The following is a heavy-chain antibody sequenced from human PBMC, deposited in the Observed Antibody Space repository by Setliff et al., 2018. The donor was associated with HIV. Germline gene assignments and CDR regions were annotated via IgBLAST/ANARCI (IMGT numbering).Heavy chain of an antibody. CDR2: MNPNSGNT. CDR3: ASRYYNFWSGYTDAFDI. V-gene: IGHV1-8*02. CDR1: GYTFSTYD. Sequence: GALVKVSCKASGYTFSTYDINWVRQATGQGLEWMGWMNPNSGNTGSADKFQGRVSMTRNTSINTAYMELSSLRSEDTAVYHCASRYYNFWSGYTDAFDIWGQGTMVTVS. J-gene: IGHJ3*02. D-gene: IGHD3-3*01.